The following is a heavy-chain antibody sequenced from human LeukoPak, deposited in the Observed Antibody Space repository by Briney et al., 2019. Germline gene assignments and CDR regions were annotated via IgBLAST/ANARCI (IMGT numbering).Heavy chain of an antibody. V-gene: IGHV2-5*02. CDR3: AHRRVSLNIAAPGYYFDY. J-gene: IGHJ4*02. Sequence: SGPTLVNPTQTLTLICTFSGFSLTTSGVGVGWIRQPPGKALEWLALIYWDDDKRYSPSLKSRLTITKDTSKNQVVLTMTNMDPVDTATYYCAHRRVSLNIAAPGYYFDYWGQGTLVTVSS. D-gene: IGHD6-13*01. CDR2: IYWDDDK. CDR1: GFSLTTSGVG.